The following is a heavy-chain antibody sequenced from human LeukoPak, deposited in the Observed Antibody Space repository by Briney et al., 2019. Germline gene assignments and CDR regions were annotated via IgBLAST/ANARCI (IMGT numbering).Heavy chain of an antibody. CDR1: GFTFGDYA. Sequence: GGSLRLSCTASGFTFGDYAMSWFRQAPGKGLEWVGFIRSEPYGGTTENAASVKGRFTISRDDSKSIAYLQMNSLKTEDTAVYYCARGGVYCSSVSCSVDYWGQGILVTVSS. D-gene: IGHD2-2*01. CDR3: ARGGVYCSSVSCSVDY. J-gene: IGHJ4*02. CDR2: IRSEPYGGTT. V-gene: IGHV3-49*03.